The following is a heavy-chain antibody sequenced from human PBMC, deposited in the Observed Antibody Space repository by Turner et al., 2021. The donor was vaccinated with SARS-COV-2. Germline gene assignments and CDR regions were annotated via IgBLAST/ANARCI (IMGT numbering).Heavy chain of an antibody. V-gene: IGHV1-3*04. CDR3: ERPDYDFWSGDQFASFDY. J-gene: IGHJ4*02. D-gene: IGHD3-3*01. CDR2: INTGNGNT. Sequence: QVQLGLSGAEEKKPGASVLVSCTASGNTFTRSGMHWVRRAPGQRLEWVGWINTGNGNTYYSQKYQGRVTIAMNTSASTAYMELNSLRSEDTAMYYCERPDYDFWSGDQFASFDYWGQGTLVTVSS. CDR1: GNTFTRSG.